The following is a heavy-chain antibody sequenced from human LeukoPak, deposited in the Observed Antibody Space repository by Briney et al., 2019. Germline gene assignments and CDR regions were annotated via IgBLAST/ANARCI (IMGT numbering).Heavy chain of an antibody. CDR1: GFTFSSYA. J-gene: IGHJ4*02. D-gene: IGHD3-10*01. V-gene: IGHV3-23*01. Sequence: GGSLRLSCAASGFTFSSYAMSWVRQAPGKGLEWVSAISGSGGSTYYADSVKGRFTISRDNAKNSLYLQMNSLRAEDTAVYYCARDQDGSGSYPGYWGQGTLVTVSS. CDR2: ISGSGGST. CDR3: ARDQDGSGSYPGY.